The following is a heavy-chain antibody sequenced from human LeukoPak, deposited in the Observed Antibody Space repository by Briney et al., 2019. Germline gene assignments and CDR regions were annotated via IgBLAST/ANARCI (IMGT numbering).Heavy chain of an antibody. D-gene: IGHD3-3*02. CDR3: ASLSIRSRGRADY. CDR1: GGSFSGYY. CDR2: INHSGST. Sequence: SETLSLTCAVYGGSFSGYYWSWIRQPPGKGLEWIGEINHSGSTNYNPSLKSRVTISVDTSKNQFSLKLSSVTAADTAVYYCASLSIRSRGRADYWGQGTLVTVSS. V-gene: IGHV4-34*01. J-gene: IGHJ4*02.